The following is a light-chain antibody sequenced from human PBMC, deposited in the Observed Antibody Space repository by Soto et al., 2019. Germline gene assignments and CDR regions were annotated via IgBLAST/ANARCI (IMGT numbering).Light chain of an antibody. CDR2: AAS. CDR3: QQSYRTPQT. CDR1: QSISSY. J-gene: IGKJ2*01. V-gene: IGKV1-39*01. Sequence: DIQMTQSPSSLSASVGDRVTITCRASQSISSYLNWYQQKPGKAPKLLIYAASSLQSGVPSRFSGSRSGTDFTLTVSSLQPEDFATYYCQQSYRTPQTFGQGTKLEIK.